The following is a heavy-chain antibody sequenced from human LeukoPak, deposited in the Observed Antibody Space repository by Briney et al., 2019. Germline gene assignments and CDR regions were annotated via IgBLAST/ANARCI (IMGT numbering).Heavy chain of an antibody. CDR1: GGTLSIYA. CDR2: LIPICGIR. CDR3: ARLNDGGISH. D-gene: IGHD4-23*01. V-gene: IGHV1-69*13. Sequence: SVKVSFKGSGGTLSIYAINWVRQPPGQGLEWMGRLIPICGIRNYAHHFQGRVTIAADESSGTAYMELSGLRSEDTAIYYCARLNDGGISHWGQGTLVTVSP. J-gene: IGHJ4*02.